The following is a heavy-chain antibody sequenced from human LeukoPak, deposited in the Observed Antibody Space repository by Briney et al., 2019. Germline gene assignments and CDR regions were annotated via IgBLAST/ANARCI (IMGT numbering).Heavy chain of an antibody. J-gene: IGHJ4*02. D-gene: IGHD3-9*01. CDR1: GLTFSSYD. CDR3: ARGNILTGYDC. Sequence: QPGGSLRLSCAASGLTFSSYDTHWVRQATGKGLEWVSAIGIAGDTYYSGSVKGRFTISRENAKNFLYLQMNSLRAGDTAVYYCARGNILTGYDCWGQGTLVTVSS. V-gene: IGHV3-13*04. CDR2: IGIAGDT.